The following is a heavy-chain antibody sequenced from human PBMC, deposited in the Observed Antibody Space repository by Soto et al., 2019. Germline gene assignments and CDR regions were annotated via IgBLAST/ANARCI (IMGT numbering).Heavy chain of an antibody. CDR2: IYYSGST. CDR3: ARDTIIRYFDWLQGRANYYYYMDV. J-gene: IGHJ6*03. Sequence: SETLSLTCTVSGGSISSGGYYWSLIRQHPGKGLEWIGYIYYSGSTYYNPSLKSRVTVSVDTSKNKFSLKMSSVTGADTAVYYCARDTIIRYFDWLQGRANYYYYMDVWGKGTTVTVSS. CDR1: GGSISSGGYY. D-gene: IGHD3-9*01. V-gene: IGHV4-31*03.